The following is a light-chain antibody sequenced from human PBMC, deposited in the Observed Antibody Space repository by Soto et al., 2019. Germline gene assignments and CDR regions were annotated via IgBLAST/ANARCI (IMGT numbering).Light chain of an antibody. CDR3: QSYDTGLSGPVV. Sequence: QSVLTQPPSLSGAPGQNIIISCTGGGSNIGAGFDVHWYQQLPGTAPKLLIYGNTNRPSRVPDRFSGSKSGTSASLVITGLQADDEADYYCQSYDTGLSGPVVFGGGTKVTVL. J-gene: IGLJ2*01. CDR2: GNT. V-gene: IGLV1-40*01. CDR1: GSNIGAGFD.